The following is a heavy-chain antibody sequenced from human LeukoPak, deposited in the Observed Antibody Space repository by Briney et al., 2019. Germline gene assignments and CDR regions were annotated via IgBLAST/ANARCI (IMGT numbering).Heavy chain of an antibody. J-gene: IGHJ5*02. CDR2: ISSSSSTI. V-gene: IGHV3-48*01. CDR1: GFTFSSYS. CDR3: ASTVYSYGAWFDP. D-gene: IGHD5-18*01. Sequence: QTGGSLRLSCAASGFTFSSYSMNWVRQAPGKGMEWVSYISSSSSTIYYADSVKGRFTISRDNANNSLYLQMISLRAEDTAVYYCASTVYSYGAWFDPWGQGTLVTVSS.